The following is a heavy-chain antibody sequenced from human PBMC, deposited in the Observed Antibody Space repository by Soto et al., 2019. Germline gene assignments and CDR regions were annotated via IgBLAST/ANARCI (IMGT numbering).Heavy chain of an antibody. CDR1: GFTSSDAA. CDR2: TRSKVNNYAT. V-gene: IGHV3-73*02. Sequence: EVQLVESGGGLVQPGGSLKLSCAVPGFTSSDAAMHRVRKASGKGLEWVGRTRSKVNNYATAYAASVKGRLTISRDDSKNTAYLQMNSLKTEDTAVYYCTRHLVDYWGQGTLVTVSS. D-gene: IGHD2-15*01. CDR3: TRHLVDY. J-gene: IGHJ4*02.